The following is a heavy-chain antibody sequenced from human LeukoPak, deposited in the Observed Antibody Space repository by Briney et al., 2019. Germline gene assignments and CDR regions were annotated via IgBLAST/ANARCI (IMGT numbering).Heavy chain of an antibody. Sequence: PSETLSLTCTVSGGSISSYYWCWIRQPAGKGLEWIGRIYTSGSTNYNPSLKSRVTMSVDTSKNQFSLKLSSVTAADTAVYYCARVLVVAATPTEVNNWFDPWGQGTLVTVSS. J-gene: IGHJ5*02. CDR2: IYTSGST. CDR1: GGSISSYY. V-gene: IGHV4-4*07. D-gene: IGHD2-15*01. CDR3: ARVLVVAATPTEVNNWFDP.